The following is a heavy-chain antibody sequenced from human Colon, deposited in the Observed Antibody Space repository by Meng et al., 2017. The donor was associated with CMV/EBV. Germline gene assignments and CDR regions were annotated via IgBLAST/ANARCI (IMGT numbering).Heavy chain of an antibody. J-gene: IGHJ4*02. CDR1: GFTFSSHA. Sequence: GGSLRLSCAASGFTFSSHAMSWVRQAPGKGLEWVSGFSRGGENSYYADSVRGRFTISRGISKSTLYLQMDSLRAEDTALYYCAKGSTDGFNGLFDSWGQGALVTVSS. CDR3: AKGSTDGFNGLFDS. V-gene: IGHV3-23*01. D-gene: IGHD5-24*01. CDR2: FSRGGENS.